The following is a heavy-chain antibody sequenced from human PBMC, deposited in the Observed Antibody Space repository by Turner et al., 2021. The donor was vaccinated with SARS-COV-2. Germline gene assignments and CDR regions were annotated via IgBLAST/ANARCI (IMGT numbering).Heavy chain of an antibody. J-gene: IGHJ4*02. CDR1: GYTFTSYD. CDR2: MNPNSGNT. Sequence: QVQLVQSGAEVKKPGASVKVSCKASGYTFTSYDINWVRQATGQGLRWMGWMNPNSGNTGYAQKFQGRVTMTRNTSISTAYMELSNLRSEDTAVYYCARTFTAMVRVDYWGQGTLVTVSS. D-gene: IGHD5-18*01. V-gene: IGHV1-8*01. CDR3: ARTFTAMVRVDY.